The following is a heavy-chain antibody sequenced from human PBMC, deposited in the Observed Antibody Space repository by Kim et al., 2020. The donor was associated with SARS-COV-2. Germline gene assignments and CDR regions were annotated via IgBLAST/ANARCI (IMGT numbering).Heavy chain of an antibody. CDR3: ARDGGYSGYDYGMDV. J-gene: IGHJ6*02. Sequence: DSVKGRFTISRDNSKNTLDLQMSSMRAEDTAVYYCARDGGYSGYDYGMDVWGQGTTVTVSS. D-gene: IGHD5-12*01. V-gene: IGHV3-30*07.